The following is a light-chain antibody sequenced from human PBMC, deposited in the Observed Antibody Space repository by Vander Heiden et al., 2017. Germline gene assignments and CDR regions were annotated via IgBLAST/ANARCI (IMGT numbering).Light chain of an antibody. CDR3: QQYATSPWT. V-gene: IGKV3-20*01. Sequence: IVLTQPPATLSLSPGERATLSCRASQSVSRSYLAWYQQKPGQAPRLLIYGASSRATGIPDRFSGSGSGTDFTLTISRLEPEDFAVYYCQQYATSPWTFGQGTKVEI. CDR2: GAS. J-gene: IGKJ1*01. CDR1: QSVSRSY.